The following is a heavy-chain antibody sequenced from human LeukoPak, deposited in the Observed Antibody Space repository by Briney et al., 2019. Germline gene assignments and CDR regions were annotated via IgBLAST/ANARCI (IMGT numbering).Heavy chain of an antibody. D-gene: IGHD2-2*01. CDR2: IYYSGST. J-gene: IGHJ5*02. V-gene: IGHV4-31*03. CDR3: ARAHCSSTSCPNWFDP. Sequence: SETLSLTCTVSGGSISSGGYYWRWIRQHPGKGLEWIEYIYYSGSTYYNPSLKSRATISVDTSKNQFSLELSSVTAADTAVYYCARAHCSSTSCPNWFDPWGQGTLVTVAS. CDR1: GGSISSGGYY.